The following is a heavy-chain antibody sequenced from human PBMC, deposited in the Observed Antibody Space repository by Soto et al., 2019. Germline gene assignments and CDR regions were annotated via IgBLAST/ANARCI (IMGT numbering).Heavy chain of an antibody. D-gene: IGHD3-22*01. J-gene: IGHJ5*02. CDR1: GFTFSSYW. Sequence: GGSLRLSCAASGFTFSSYWMIWVRQAPGKGLEWVANIKQDGSEKYYVDSVKGRFTISRDNSKNTLYLQMNSLRAEDTAVYYCARGASYYYDSSGYPWGQGTLVTVSS. V-gene: IGHV3-7*01. CDR2: IKQDGSEK. CDR3: ARGASYYYDSSGYP.